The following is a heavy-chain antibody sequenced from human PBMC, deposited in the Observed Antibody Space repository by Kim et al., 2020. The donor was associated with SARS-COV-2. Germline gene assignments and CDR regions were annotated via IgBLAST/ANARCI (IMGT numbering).Heavy chain of an antibody. Sequence: GGSLRLSCAASGFTFSSYAMHWVRQAPGKGLEWVAVISYDGSNKYYADSVKGRFTISRDNSKNTLYLQMNSLRAEDTAVYYCARDHVLDYGSGSYYLSYYYGMDVWGQGTTVTVSS. D-gene: IGHD3-10*01. CDR3: ARDHVLDYGSGSYYLSYYYGMDV. CDR2: ISYDGSNK. V-gene: IGHV3-30*04. J-gene: IGHJ6*02. CDR1: GFTFSSYA.